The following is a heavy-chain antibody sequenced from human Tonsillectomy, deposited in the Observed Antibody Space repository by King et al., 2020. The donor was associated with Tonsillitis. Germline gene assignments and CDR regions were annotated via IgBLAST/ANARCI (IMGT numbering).Heavy chain of an antibody. V-gene: IGHV3-23*01. CDR1: GFTFINFG. D-gene: IGHD3-9*01. J-gene: IGHJ4*02. Sequence: VQLQESGGGLEQPGGSLRLSCVVSGFTFINFGMSWVRQAPGKGLEWVSSISGSGGSTYYADSVKGRFTISRDNSNNTLYLQMNSLGAEDTAVYYCAKDRRDYQILTGNYPTYYFDHWGQGILVTVSS. CDR3: AKDRRDYQILTGNYPTYYFDH. CDR2: ISGSGGST.